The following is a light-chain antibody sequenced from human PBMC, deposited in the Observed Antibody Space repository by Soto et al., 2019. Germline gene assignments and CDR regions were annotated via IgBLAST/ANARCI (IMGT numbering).Light chain of an antibody. CDR1: SSNIGNDY. CDR2: ANN. Sequence: QSVLTQPPSVSAAPGQKVTISCSGSSSNIGNDYVSWYQQLPGTAPKLLIYANNQRPSGIPDRFSGSKSGTSATLGITGLQTRDQAHYSSGTWDSSLRAYVFGTGTKVTV. CDR3: GTWDSSLRAYV. V-gene: IGLV1-51*01. J-gene: IGLJ1*01.